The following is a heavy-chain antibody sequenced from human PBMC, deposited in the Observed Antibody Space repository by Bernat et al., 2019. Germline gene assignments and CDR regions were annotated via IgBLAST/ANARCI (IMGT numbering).Heavy chain of an antibody. D-gene: IGHD6-19*01. CDR3: ARRRGSASLDY. V-gene: IGHV3-7*03. CDR2: IKEDGSDK. Sequence: EVQLVESGGGLVQPGGSLRLSCSASGFTFRGYWMTWVRQAPGKGLECVANIKEDGSDKYYVASVKGRFTISRDNAQNSLYLQLNSLRVEDTSVYYCARRRGSASLDYWGQGTLITVSS. CDR1: GFTFRGYW. J-gene: IGHJ4*02.